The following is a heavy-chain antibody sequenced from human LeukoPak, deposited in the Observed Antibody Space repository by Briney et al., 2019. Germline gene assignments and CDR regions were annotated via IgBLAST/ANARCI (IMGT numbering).Heavy chain of an antibody. D-gene: IGHD2-2*01. Sequence: GASVKVSCKASGYTFTGYYMHWVRQAPGQGLEWMGWINPNSGGTNYAQKFQGRVTMTRDTSISTAYMELSRLRSDDTAVYYCARDREDIVVVPAAKDYYYYYMDVWGQGTTVTVSS. CDR2: INPNSGGT. J-gene: IGHJ6*03. V-gene: IGHV1-2*02. CDR1: GYTFTGYY. CDR3: ARDREDIVVVPAAKDYYYYYMDV.